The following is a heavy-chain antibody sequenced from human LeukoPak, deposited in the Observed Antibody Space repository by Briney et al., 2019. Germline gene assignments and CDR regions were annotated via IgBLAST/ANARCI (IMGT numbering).Heavy chain of an antibody. Sequence: TGGSLRLSCAASGFTFSTYAMHWVGQAPGKGREWGAVISFDGSNKTYADSVKGRFTISRDNSKNTPYLQMNSLRAEDTAVYYCARDDTAAGIADYWGQGTLVTVSS. CDR1: GFTFSTYA. V-gene: IGHV3-30*04. CDR2: ISFDGSNK. CDR3: ARDDTAAGIADY. J-gene: IGHJ4*02. D-gene: IGHD6-13*01.